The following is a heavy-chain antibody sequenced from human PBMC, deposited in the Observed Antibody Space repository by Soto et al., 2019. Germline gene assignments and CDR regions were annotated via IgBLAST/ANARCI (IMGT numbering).Heavy chain of an antibody. Sequence: PGGSLRLSCAASGFTFSSYLLHCVRQAPWKGLEWFSSISSSSFSINYADSVKGRFSISRDNAQNSLHLQMNNLRAEDTAVYYCARNESSNIYGMDVWGQGTTVTVSS. CDR3: ARNESSNIYGMDV. J-gene: IGHJ6*02. CDR1: GFTFSSYL. V-gene: IGHV3-21*01. D-gene: IGHD6-6*01. CDR2: ISSSSFSI.